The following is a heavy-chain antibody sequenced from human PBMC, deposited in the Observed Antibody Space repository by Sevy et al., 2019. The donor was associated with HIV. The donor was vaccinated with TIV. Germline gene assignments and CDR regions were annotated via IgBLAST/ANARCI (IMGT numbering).Heavy chain of an antibody. J-gene: IGHJ4*02. CDR2: ISGSDT. CDR1: GFTFSSYA. Sequence: GGSLRLSCAASGFTFSSYAMNWVRQAPGKGLEWVSTISGSDTYYADSVKGRFTISRDNSRNTLYLQMNSLRAEDTAVYYCAKRWEFDYRGQGTLVTVSS. D-gene: IGHD1-26*01. V-gene: IGHV3-23*01. CDR3: AKRWEFDY.